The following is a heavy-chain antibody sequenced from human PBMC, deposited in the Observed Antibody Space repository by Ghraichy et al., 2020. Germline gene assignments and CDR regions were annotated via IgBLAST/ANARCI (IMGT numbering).Heavy chain of an antibody. V-gene: IGHV4-34*01. CDR1: GGSFSDYY. CDR3: ARAPRGLDFTGFDP. Sequence: SETLSLTCAVYGGSFSDYYWSWIRQPPGKGLEWIGEINHSGSTNYSPSLKSRVTISVDTSKNQFSLKLSSVTAADTAVYYCARAPRGLDFTGFDPWGQGSLVTVSS. D-gene: IGHD3-9*01. CDR2: INHSGST. J-gene: IGHJ5*02.